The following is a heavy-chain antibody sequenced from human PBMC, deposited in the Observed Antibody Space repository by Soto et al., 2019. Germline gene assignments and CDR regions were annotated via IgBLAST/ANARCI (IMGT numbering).Heavy chain of an antibody. Sequence: PSETLSLTCTVSGGSISNYYWSWIRQPPGKGLEWIGYIYYSGSTNYNPSLKSRVTISVDTSKNQFSLKLSSVTAADTAAYYCARHYTSDPFDYWGQGTLVTVSS. CDR1: GGSISNYY. CDR3: ARHYTSDPFDY. D-gene: IGHD3-3*01. V-gene: IGHV4-59*01. CDR2: IYYSGST. J-gene: IGHJ4*01.